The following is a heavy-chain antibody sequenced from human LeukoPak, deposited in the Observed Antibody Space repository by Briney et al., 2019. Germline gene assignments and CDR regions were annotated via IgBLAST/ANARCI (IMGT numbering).Heavy chain of an antibody. CDR3: ARDRRAAARGN. CDR1: GFSISGFW. D-gene: IGHD6-13*01. Sequence: GGSLRLSCVGSGFSISGFWMTWVRQAPGKGLEWVANIRGDGSRLYYVDSVKGRFTISRDNAKNSLYLQMNSLRAEDTAVYYCARDRRAAARGNWGQGTLVTVSS. J-gene: IGHJ4*02. CDR2: IRGDGSRL. V-gene: IGHV3-7*01.